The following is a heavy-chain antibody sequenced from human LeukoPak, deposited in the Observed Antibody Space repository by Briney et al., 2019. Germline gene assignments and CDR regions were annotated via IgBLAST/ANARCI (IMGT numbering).Heavy chain of an antibody. CDR2: IHYTGSS. CDR1: GGSIKNYY. CDR3: ARSDYSYDSSGYYYYFDH. V-gene: IGHV4-39*01. Sequence: TPSETLSLTCSVSGGSIKNYYWGWLRQPPGKGLEWIGTIHYTGSSYYNPSLRSRVTQSVDTSKNQFALKLSSVTAADTAVYYCARSDYSYDSSGYYYYFDHWGQGTLVAVSS. D-gene: IGHD3-22*01. J-gene: IGHJ4*02.